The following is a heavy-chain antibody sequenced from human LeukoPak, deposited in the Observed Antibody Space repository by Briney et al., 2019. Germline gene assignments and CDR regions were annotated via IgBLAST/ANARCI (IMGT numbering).Heavy chain of an antibody. CDR1: GFTLSSYA. CDR3: ARFLATWDRYYMDV. V-gene: IGHV3-30-3*01. CDR2: ISYDGSNK. J-gene: IGHJ6*03. Sequence: GRSLRLSCAASGFTLSSYAMHWVRQAPGKGLEWVAVISYDGSNKYYADSVKGRFTISRDNAKNSVSLQMNSLRAEDTAVYYCARFLATWDRYYMDVWGKGTTVSVSS. D-gene: IGHD1-26*01.